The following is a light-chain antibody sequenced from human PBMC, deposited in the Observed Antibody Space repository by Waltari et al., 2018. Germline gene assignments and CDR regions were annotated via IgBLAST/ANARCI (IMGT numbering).Light chain of an antibody. Sequence: SYELTQSPSVSVSPGQTATITCSGDALPKEYAYWYQKKPGQAPVLVIYKDTKRPLGIPERFSGSSSGTSVTLTISGVQAEDEADHYCNSRDSNGNPFVFGPGTKVTVL. CDR3: NSRDSNGNPFV. J-gene: IGLJ1*01. CDR2: KDT. CDR1: ALPKEY. V-gene: IGLV3-25*03.